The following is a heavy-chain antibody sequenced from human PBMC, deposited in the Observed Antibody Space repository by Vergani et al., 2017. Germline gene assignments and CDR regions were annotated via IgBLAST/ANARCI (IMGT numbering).Heavy chain of an antibody. CDR2: IYYSGST. D-gene: IGHD6-13*01. CDR1: GGPLSSGGYY. V-gene: IGHV4-31*01. Sequence: QVQLQESGPGLVKPSQTLSLTCTVSGGPLSSGGYYWSWIRQHPGKGLEWIGYIYYSGSTYYNPSLRSLVTISVDTSKNQFSLKLSVVTAADTAFYYCAEVSARGGIAAACEIDYWGQGTLVTVSS. J-gene: IGHJ4*02. CDR3: AEVSARGGIAAACEIDY.